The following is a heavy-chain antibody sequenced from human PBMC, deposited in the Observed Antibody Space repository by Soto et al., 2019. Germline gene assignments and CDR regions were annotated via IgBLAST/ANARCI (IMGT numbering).Heavy chain of an antibody. V-gene: IGHV1-18*04. Sequence: ASVKVSCKASGYTFTSYGISWVRQAPGQGLEWMGWISAYNGDTHYAPKFQDRITLTTETSTDTAYMELRSLRLDDTAVYYCARDWSRYYDNSALIWFYWGQGSLVTVSS. CDR3: ARDWSRYYDNSALIWFY. CDR1: GYTFTSYG. J-gene: IGHJ4*02. D-gene: IGHD3-22*01. CDR2: ISAYNGDT.